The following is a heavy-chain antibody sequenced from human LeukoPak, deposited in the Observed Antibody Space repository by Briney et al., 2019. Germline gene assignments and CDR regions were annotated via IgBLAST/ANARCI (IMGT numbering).Heavy chain of an antibody. J-gene: IGHJ4*02. Sequence: ASVKVSCKTSGYTFTNYGISWVRPGPGQGPEWMGWISGYNGNTNYVQKLQGRVTMTPDTSTRTACMELSSLRSGETVVYCCARVGTTTGYYFDYWGQGTLVTVSS. CDR2: ISGYNGNT. V-gene: IGHV1-18*01. CDR3: ARVGTTTGYYFDY. CDR1: GYTFTNYG. D-gene: IGHD1-7*01.